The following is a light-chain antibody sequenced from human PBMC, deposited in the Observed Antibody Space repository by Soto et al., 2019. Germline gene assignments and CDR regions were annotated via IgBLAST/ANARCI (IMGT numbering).Light chain of an antibody. V-gene: IGLV2-14*03. CDR1: SSDVGAYNF. CDR3: TSYTGTTTRYV. CDR2: DVS. J-gene: IGLJ1*01. Sequence: QSALTQPASVSGSPGQSITISCTGTSSDVGAYNFVSWYQQYPGEAPRLILYDVSSRPSAISNRFSGSKSGNTASLTISGLQPEDEADYFCTSYTGTTTRYVFGSGTKVTVL.